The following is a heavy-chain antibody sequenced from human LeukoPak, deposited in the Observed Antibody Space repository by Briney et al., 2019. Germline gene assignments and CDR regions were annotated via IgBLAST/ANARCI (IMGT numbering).Heavy chain of an antibody. CDR2: INPNSGGT. Sequence: ASVTVSFKASGYTFTVYYMHWVRQAPGQGREWMGWINPNSGGTNYAQKFQGRVTITRDTSISTAYMELSRLRSDDTAVYYCAKEYCSSTSCYSSFDYWGQGTLVTVSS. D-gene: IGHD2-2*01. CDR3: AKEYCSSTSCYSSFDY. J-gene: IGHJ4*02. V-gene: IGHV1-2*02. CDR1: GYTFTVYY.